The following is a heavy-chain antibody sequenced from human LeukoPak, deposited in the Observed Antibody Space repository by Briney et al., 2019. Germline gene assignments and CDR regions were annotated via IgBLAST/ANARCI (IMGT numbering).Heavy chain of an antibody. V-gene: IGHV3-74*01. CDR1: GFTFSSYW. D-gene: IGHD6-19*01. CDR3: ARKVTKEWLDVFDAFDI. CDR2: INSDGSST. Sequence: GGSLRLSCAASGFTFSSYWMHWVRQAPGKGLVWVSRINSDGSSTSYADSVKGRFTISRDNAKSTLHLQMNSLRAEDTAVYYCARKVTKEWLDVFDAFDIWGQGTMVTVSS. J-gene: IGHJ3*02.